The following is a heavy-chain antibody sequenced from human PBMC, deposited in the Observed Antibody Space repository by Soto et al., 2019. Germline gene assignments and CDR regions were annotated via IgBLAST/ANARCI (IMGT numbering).Heavy chain of an antibody. J-gene: IGHJ4*02. V-gene: IGHV3-23*01. CDR2: ISGNGGST. D-gene: IGHD6-6*01. Sequence: VGSLRLSCGASGFTFSVYAMTWVRQARGKGLEWVSAISGNGGSTYYADSVKGRFTISRDNSKSTLHLQMNSLRVEDTAVYYCAKDRTFGPPLVRFDSWGQGTLVTVSS. CDR1: GFTFSVYA. CDR3: AKDRTFGPPLVRFDS.